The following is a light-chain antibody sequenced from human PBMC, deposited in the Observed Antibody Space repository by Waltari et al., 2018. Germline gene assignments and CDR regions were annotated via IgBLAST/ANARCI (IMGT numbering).Light chain of an antibody. V-gene: IGLV1-51*01. CDR2: DNN. J-gene: IGLJ3*02. CDR3: ATWDSRLSVVV. Sequence: QSVLTQPPSVSAAPGQRVTISCSGGSSNIGNNDVSWYQQFHGTAHKLLITDNNKRPFGIPDRFSGSKSGTSATLGITGLQTGDEADYYCATWDSRLSVVVFGGGTKVTVL. CDR1: SSNIGNND.